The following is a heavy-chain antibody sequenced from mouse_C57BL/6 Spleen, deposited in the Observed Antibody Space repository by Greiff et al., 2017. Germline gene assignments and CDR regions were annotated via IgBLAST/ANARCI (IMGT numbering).Heavy chain of an antibody. CDR1: GYTFTSYW. D-gene: IGHD2-5*01. Sequence: QVQLQQPGAELVKPGASVKMSCKASGYTFTSYWITWVKQRPGQGLEWIGDIYPGSGSTNYNEKFKSKATLTVDTSSSTAYMQLSSLTSEDSAVYYCARKAYYSNWIYAMDYWGQGTSVTVSS. CDR2: IYPGSGST. J-gene: IGHJ4*01. CDR3: ARKAYYSNWIYAMDY. V-gene: IGHV1-55*01.